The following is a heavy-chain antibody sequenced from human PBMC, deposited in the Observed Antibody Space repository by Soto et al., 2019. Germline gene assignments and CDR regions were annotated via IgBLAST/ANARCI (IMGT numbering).Heavy chain of an antibody. Sequence: VDALKISCNGSGYSFTSYWIGWVRHMPGKGLEWMGISYPGDSDTRYSPSFQGQVIISADKSISTAYLQWSSLKASDTAMYYCANRLDDAFDIWGRGTMVTVSS. V-gene: IGHV5-51*01. CDR2: SYPGDSDT. CDR3: ANRLDDAFDI. J-gene: IGHJ3*02. CDR1: GYSFTSYW.